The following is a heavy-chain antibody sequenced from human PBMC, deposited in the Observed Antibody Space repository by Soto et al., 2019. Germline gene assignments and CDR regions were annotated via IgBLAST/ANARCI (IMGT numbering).Heavy chain of an antibody. CDR2: ISAYNGNT. CDR3: ARGTEAPDYGDYVPYYYYYYMDV. V-gene: IGHV1-18*01. Sequence: ASVKVSCKASGYTFTSYGISWVRQAPGQGLEWMGWISAYNGNTNYAQKLQGRVTMTTDTSTSTAYMELRSLRSDDTAVYYCARGTEAPDYGDYVPYYYYYYMDVWGKGTTVTVSS. D-gene: IGHD4-17*01. J-gene: IGHJ6*03. CDR1: GYTFTSYG.